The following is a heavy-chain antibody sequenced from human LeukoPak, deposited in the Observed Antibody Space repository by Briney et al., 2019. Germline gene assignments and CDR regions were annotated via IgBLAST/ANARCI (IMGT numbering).Heavy chain of an antibody. J-gene: IGHJ3*02. CDR1: GFTFRDAA. Sequence: GSLRLSCAVSGFTFRDAAMTWIRQPPGKGLEWIGYIYYSGITNYNPSLKSRVTISVDTSKNQFSLKLSSVTAADTAVYYCARHQFQLLVNDDAFDMWGQGTMVTVTS. CDR3: ARHQFQLLVNDDAFDM. D-gene: IGHD2-2*01. V-gene: IGHV4-59*08. CDR2: IYYSGIT.